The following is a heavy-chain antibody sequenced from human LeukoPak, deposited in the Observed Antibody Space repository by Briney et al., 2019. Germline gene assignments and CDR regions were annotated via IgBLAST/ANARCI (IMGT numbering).Heavy chain of an antibody. CDR1: GFTFSSYA. Sequence: QTGRSLRLSCAASGFTFSSYAMHWIRQAPGKGLEWVAVIWYDGSNKYYADSVKGRFTISRDNSKNTLYLQMNSLRAEDTAVYYCARGGEHLDYWGQGTLVTVSS. CDR3: ARGGEHLDY. J-gene: IGHJ4*02. CDR2: IWYDGSNK. D-gene: IGHD2-21*01. V-gene: IGHV3-33*08.